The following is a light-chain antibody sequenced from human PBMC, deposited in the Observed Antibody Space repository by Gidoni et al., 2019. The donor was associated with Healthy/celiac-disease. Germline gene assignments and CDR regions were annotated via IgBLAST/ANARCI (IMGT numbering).Light chain of an antibody. V-gene: IGKV3-15*01. CDR2: GAS. Sequence: EIVMTQSPTTLSVSPGASATLSCMASQSVSSNLAWYQQKPGQAPRLLIYGASTRATGIPARFSGSGSGTEFTLTISSLQSEDFAVYYCQQYNNWPLTFGGGTKVEIK. CDR1: QSVSSN. J-gene: IGKJ4*01. CDR3: QQYNNWPLT.